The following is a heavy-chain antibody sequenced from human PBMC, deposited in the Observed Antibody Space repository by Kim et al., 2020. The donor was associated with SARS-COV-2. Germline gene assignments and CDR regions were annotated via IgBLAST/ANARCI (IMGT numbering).Heavy chain of an antibody. CDR3: ARFAGNGLDV. Sequence: YITNADSVRGRFTISRDNAKDSLSLQMNSLRAEDTGVYYCARFAGNGLDVWGQGTTIIVSS. V-gene: IGHV3-21*01. J-gene: IGHJ6*02. CDR2: YI.